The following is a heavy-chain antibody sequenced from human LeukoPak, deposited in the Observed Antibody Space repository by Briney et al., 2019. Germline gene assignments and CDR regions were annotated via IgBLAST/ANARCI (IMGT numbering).Heavy chain of an antibody. CDR2: ISGSGGST. CDR1: GFTFSSYA. J-gene: IGHJ4*02. CDR3: AKSFGYYYDSSGYPD. D-gene: IGHD3-22*01. Sequence: GSLRLSCAASGFTFSSYAMSWVRQAPGKGLEWVSAISGSGGSTYYADSVKGRFTISRDNSKNTLYLQMNSLRAEDTAVYYCAKSFGYYYDSSGYPDWGQGTLVTVSS. V-gene: IGHV3-23*01.